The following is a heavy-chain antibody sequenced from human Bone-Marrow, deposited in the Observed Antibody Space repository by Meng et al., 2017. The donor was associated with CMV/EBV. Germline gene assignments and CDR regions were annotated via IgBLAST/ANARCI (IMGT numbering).Heavy chain of an antibody. J-gene: IGHJ4*02. Sequence: GESLKISCAASGFTVSSNYMSWVRQAPGKGLEWVSVIYSGGSTYYADSVKGRFTISRDNSKNTLYLQMNSLRAEDTAVYYCARDYALGYCSSTSCYARCHFVYWGQATLATFSS. CDR3: ARDYALGYCSSTSCYARCHFVY. D-gene: IGHD2-2*01. CDR2: IYSGGST. CDR1: GFTVSSNY. V-gene: IGHV3-53*01.